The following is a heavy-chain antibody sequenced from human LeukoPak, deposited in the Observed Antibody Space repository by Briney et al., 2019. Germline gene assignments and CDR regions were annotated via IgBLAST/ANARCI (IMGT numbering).Heavy chain of an antibody. J-gene: IGHJ4*02. D-gene: IGHD3-10*01. V-gene: IGHV3-11*01. CDR2: ISSGSTI. CDR1: GFTFSDYY. CDR3: ARGGSYYYGSGRGFDY. Sequence: GGSLRLSCAASGFTFSDYYMSWIRQAPGKGLEWVSYISSGSTIYYADSVKGRFTISRDNAENSLYLQMNSLRAEDTAVYYCARGGSYYYGSGRGFDYWGQGTLVTVSS.